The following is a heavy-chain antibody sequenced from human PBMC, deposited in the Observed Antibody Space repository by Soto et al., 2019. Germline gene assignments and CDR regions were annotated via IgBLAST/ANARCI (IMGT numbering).Heavy chain of an antibody. J-gene: IGHJ5*02. CDR2: IYYSGST. V-gene: IGHV4-39*01. CDR3: ARHDIVVVPAAEGGNWFDP. D-gene: IGHD2-2*01. CDR1: GGSISSSSYY. Sequence: PSETLSLTCTVSGGSISSSSYYWGWIRQPPGKGLEWIGSIYYSGSTYYNPSLKSRVTISVDTSKNQFSLKLSSVTAADTAVYYCARHDIVVVPAAEGGNWFDPWGQGTLVTVSS.